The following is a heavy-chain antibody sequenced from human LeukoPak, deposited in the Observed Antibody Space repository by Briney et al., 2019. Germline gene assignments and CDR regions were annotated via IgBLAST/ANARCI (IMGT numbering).Heavy chain of an antibody. J-gene: IGHJ6*02. CDR3: AGRPYHYHGLDV. CDR2: IYTSGST. V-gene: IGHV4-4*09. Sequence: TSETLSLTCTVSGGSISSYYWSWIRQPPGKGLEWIGYIYTSGSTNYNPSLKSRVTISIDTSKNQFSLNLSSVTAADTAVYYCAGRPYHYHGLDVWGPGTTIIVSS. CDR1: GGSISSYY.